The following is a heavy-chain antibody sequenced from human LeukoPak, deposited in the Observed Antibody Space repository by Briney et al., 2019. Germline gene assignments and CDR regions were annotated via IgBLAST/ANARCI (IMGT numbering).Heavy chain of an antibody. J-gene: IGHJ5*02. Sequence: SETLSLTCTVSGGSISSYYWSWIRQPPGKGLEWIGYIYDSGSTNYNPPLKNRVTISVDTSKHQFSLKLSSVPAAATAVYYCARDFGGSYSNWFDPWGQGNLVTVSS. CDR2: IYDSGST. CDR1: GGSISSYY. D-gene: IGHD1-26*01. CDR3: ARDFGGSYSNWFDP. V-gene: IGHV4-59*01.